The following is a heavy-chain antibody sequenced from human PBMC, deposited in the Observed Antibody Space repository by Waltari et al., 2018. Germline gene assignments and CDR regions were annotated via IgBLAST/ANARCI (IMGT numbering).Heavy chain of an antibody. CDR1: GGSFSGYY. CDR3: AGKGGDYLDAFDI. V-gene: IGHV4-34*01. D-gene: IGHD4-17*01. CDR2: INHSGST. Sequence: QVQLQQWGAGLLKPSETLSLTCAVYGGSFSGYYWSWIRQPPGKGLEWIGEINHSGSTNYTPSLKSRVTISVDTSKNQFSLKLSSVTAADTAVYYCAGKGGDYLDAFDIWGQGTMVTVSS. J-gene: IGHJ3*02.